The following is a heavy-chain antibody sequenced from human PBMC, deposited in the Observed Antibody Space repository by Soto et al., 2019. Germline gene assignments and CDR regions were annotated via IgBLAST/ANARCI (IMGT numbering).Heavy chain of an antibody. D-gene: IGHD2-15*01. V-gene: IGHV3-21*01. Sequence: GGSLRLSCAASGFTFSSYSMNWVRQAPGKGLEWVSSISSSSSYIYYADSVKGRFTISRDNAKNSLYLQMNSLRAEDTAVYYCARDALRSLNAFDIWGQGTMVTVSS. CDR1: GFTFSSYS. J-gene: IGHJ3*02. CDR2: ISSSSSYI. CDR3: ARDALRSLNAFDI.